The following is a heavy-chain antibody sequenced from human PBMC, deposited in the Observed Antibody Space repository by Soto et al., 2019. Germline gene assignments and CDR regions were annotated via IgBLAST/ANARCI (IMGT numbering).Heavy chain of an antibody. CDR1: GFTFSSSG. J-gene: IGHJ6*03. Sequence: EVQLVESGGGLVQPGGSLRLSCAGSGFTFSSSGMNWVRQAPGKGLEWVSYISSKSGTIYYADSVKGRFTISRDNVKNSLYLQMNSLRAEDTAVYYCARVNYYYMDVWGKGTTVAVSS. CDR3: ARVNYYYMDV. V-gene: IGHV3-48*01. CDR2: ISSKSGTI.